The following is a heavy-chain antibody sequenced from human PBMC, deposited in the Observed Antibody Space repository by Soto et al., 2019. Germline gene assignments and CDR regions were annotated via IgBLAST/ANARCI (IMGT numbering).Heavy chain of an antibody. Sequence: LRLSCAASGFTFSSYGMHWVRQAPGKGLEWVAVIWYDGSNKYYADSVKGRFTISRDNSKNTLYLQMNSLRAEDTAVYYCARIYDSSGYYYFDYWGQGTLVTVSS. V-gene: IGHV3-33*01. CDR3: ARIYDSSGYYYFDY. D-gene: IGHD3-22*01. CDR2: IWYDGSNK. J-gene: IGHJ4*02. CDR1: GFTFSSYG.